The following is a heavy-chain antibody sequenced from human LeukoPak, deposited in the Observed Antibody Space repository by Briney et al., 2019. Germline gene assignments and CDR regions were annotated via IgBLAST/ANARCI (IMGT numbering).Heavy chain of an antibody. J-gene: IGHJ2*01. Sequence: GGSLRLSCDASGFTLSSYAVRWVRQAPGKGLEWVSAITGSGGNTYYAASVKGRFTISRDNSKNALYVQMNSRRAEDTAVYYCARHPLGYWYFDLWGRGTPVSASS. D-gene: IGHD3-3*02. CDR3: ARHPLGYWYFDL. V-gene: IGHV3-23*01. CDR2: ITGSGGNT. CDR1: GFTLSSYA.